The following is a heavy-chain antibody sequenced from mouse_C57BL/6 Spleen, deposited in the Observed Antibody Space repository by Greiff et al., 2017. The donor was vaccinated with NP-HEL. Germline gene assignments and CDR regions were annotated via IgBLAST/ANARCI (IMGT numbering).Heavy chain of an antibody. Sequence: QVQLQQPGAELVKPGASVKLSCKASGYTFTSYWMHWVKQRPGQGLEWIGMIHPNSGSTNYNEKFKSKATLTVDKSSSTAYMQLSSLTSEGSAVYYYAGGTGRAWFAYWGQGTLVTVSA. V-gene: IGHV1-64*01. D-gene: IGHD3-1*01. CDR3: AGGTGRAWFAY. CDR1: GYTFTSYW. CDR2: IHPNSGST. J-gene: IGHJ3*01.